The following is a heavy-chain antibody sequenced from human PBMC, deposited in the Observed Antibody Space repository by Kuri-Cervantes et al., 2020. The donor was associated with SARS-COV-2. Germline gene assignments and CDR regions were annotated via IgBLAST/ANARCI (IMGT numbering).Heavy chain of an antibody. Sequence: LSLTCAASGFTFSSYAMSWVRQAPGKGLEWVSAISGSGGSTYYADSVKGRFTISRDNSKNTLYLQMNSLRAEDTAVYYCARANNWNFDYWGQGTLVTVSS. CDR3: ARANNWNFDY. J-gene: IGHJ4*02. CDR1: GFTFSSYA. V-gene: IGHV3-23*01. D-gene: IGHD1-20*01. CDR2: ISGSGGST.